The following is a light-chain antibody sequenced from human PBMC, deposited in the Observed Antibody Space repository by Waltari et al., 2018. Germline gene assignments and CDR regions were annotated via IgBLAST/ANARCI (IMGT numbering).Light chain of an antibody. J-gene: IGLJ3*02. CDR1: SSAVGDYNY. V-gene: IGLV2-11*01. CDR2: DVS. Sequence: QSALTQPRSVSGSPGQSVTIPCTGTSSAVGDYNYVSWYQQHPGKAPKLIIYDVSKRPSGVPDRFSGSKSGNTASLTISGLQPEDESDYYCCSYVDRPRVFGGGTKLTVL. CDR3: CSYVDRPRV.